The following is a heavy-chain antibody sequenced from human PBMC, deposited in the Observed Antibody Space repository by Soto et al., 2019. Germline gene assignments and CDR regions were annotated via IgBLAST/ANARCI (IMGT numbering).Heavy chain of an antibody. Sequence: SGPTLVNPTETLTLTCTCSGFSLSTSAVGVGWIRQPPGKALEWLALIYGDDNKRYSPSLTSRLTITKDTSKNQVVFTMTNMDPVDTATYFCARRRDYGRMDVWGQGTTVTVSS. CDR2: IYGDDNK. CDR3: ARRRDYGRMDV. CDR1: GFSLSTSAVG. J-gene: IGHJ6*02. V-gene: IGHV2-5*02. D-gene: IGHD3-16*01.